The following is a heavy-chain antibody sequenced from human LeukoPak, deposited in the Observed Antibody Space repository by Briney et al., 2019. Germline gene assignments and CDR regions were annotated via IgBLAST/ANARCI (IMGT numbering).Heavy chain of an antibody. CDR2: ISSSSSTI. Sequence: PGGSLRLSCADSGFTFSSYSMNWVRQAPGKGLEWVSYISSSSSTIYYADSVKGRFTIPRDNAKNSLYLQMNSLRAEDTAVYYCAGATPKVYYYYMDVWGKGTTVTVSS. J-gene: IGHJ6*03. V-gene: IGHV3-48*01. CDR3: AGATPKVYYYYMDV. CDR1: GFTFSSYS. D-gene: IGHD4-11*01.